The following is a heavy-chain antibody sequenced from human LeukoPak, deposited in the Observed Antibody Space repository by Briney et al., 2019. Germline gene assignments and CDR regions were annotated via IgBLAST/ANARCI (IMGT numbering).Heavy chain of an antibody. D-gene: IGHD2-2*01. CDR2: IYYSGST. Sequence: SETLSLTCTVSGGSISSSSYYWGWIRQPPGKGLEWIGSIYYSGSTYYNPSLKSRVTISVDTSKNQFSLKLSSVTAADTAVYYCASRPPLLRRTSHHYWYFDLWGRGTLVTVSS. V-gene: IGHV4-39*07. CDR3: ASRPPLLRRTSHHYWYFDL. CDR1: GGSISSSSYY. J-gene: IGHJ2*01.